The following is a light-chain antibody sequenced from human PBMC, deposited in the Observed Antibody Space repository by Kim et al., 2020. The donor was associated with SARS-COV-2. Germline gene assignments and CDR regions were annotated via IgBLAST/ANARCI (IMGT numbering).Light chain of an antibody. CDR3: QQRSNWPPALT. Sequence: GERATLACRASQSVSSYLAWYQQKPGQAPRLLIYDASNRATGIPARFSGSGSGTDFTLTISSLEPEDFAVYYCQQRSNWPPALTFGGGTKVDIK. V-gene: IGKV3-11*01. CDR1: QSVSSY. CDR2: DAS. J-gene: IGKJ4*01.